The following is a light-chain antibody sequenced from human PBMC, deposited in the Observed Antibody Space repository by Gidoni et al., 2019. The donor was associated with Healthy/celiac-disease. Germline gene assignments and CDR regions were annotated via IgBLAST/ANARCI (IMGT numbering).Light chain of an antibody. CDR2: AAS. CDR3: QQYYSYPRT. CDR1: QGISSY. V-gene: IGKV1-8*01. Sequence: AIRITQYPSSLSASTGDRVTITCRAIQGISSYLAWYQQKPGKAPNLLIYAASTLQSGVPSRFSGSGSGTDFTLTISCLQSEDFATYYCQQYYSYPRTFGQGTKVEIK. J-gene: IGKJ1*01.